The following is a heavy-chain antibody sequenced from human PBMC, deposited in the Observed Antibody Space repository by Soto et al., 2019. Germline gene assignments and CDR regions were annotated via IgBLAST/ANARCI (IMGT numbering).Heavy chain of an antibody. CDR3: AKVGYSSSQKSNRNWFDP. Sequence: PGGSLRLSCAASGFTFSSYAMSWVRQAPGKGLEWVSAISGSGGSTYYADSVKGRFTISRDNSKNTLYLQMNSLRAEDTAVYYCAKVGYSSSQKSNRNWFDPWGQGTLVTVSS. CDR2: ISGSGGST. V-gene: IGHV3-23*01. D-gene: IGHD6-13*01. CDR1: GFTFSSYA. J-gene: IGHJ5*02.